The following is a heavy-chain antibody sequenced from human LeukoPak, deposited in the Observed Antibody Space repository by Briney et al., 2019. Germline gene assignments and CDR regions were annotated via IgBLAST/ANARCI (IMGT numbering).Heavy chain of an antibody. CDR3: VKEHVDRAFTRSFEI. D-gene: IGHD3-10*01. V-gene: IGHV3-23*01. J-gene: IGHJ3*02. CDR2: ISPDNT. Sequence: QTGGSLGLSCAASGFTFSTNPMSWVSQAPGKGLEWVSAISPDNTYYADSVKGRLTISRDDSKNTVYLQMNSPRAEDTARYYCVKEHVDRAFTRSFEIWGQGTVVTVSS. CDR1: GFTFSTNP.